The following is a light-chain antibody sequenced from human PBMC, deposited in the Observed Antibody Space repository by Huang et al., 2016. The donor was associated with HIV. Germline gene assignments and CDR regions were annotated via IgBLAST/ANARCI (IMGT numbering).Light chain of an antibody. J-gene: IGKJ4*01. CDR1: QSVGTK. CDR2: GAS. V-gene: IGKV3-15*01. CDR3: QQYYIWPHT. Sequence: EMVMTQSPATLSVSPGEGATLSCRASQSVGTKYTWYQQKLGQAPRLIMFGASTRASVIPATFSGSGSGTEFTLTISTLQSEDFAVYYCQQYYIWPHTFGGGTKVEIK.